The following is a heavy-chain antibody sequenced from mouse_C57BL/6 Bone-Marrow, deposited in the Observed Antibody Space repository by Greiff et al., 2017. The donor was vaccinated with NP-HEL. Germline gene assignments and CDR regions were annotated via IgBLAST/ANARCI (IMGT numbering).Heavy chain of an antibody. V-gene: IGHV14-2*01. CDR2: IDPEDGET. D-gene: IGHD2-2*01. J-gene: IGHJ3*01. CDR1: GFNITDYY. CDR3: ARTPLYGYDEAY. Sequence: EVQLQQSGAELVKPGASVKLSCTASGFNITDYYMHWVKQRTEQGLEWIGRIDPEDGETKYAPKFQGKATITADTSSNTAYLQLSSLTSEDTAVYYCARTPLYGYDEAYWGQGTLVTVSA.